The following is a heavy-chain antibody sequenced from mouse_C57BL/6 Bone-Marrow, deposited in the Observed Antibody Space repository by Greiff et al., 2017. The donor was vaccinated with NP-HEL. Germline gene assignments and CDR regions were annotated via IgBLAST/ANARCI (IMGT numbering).Heavy chain of an antibody. CDR2: ISGGGGNT. V-gene: IGHV5-9*01. CDR3: ARRLGGAFDY. J-gene: IGHJ2*01. Sequence: EVQLVESGGGLVKPGGPLKLSCAASGFTFSSYTMSWVRQTPEKRLEWVATISGGGGNTYYPDSVKGRFTISRDNAKNTLYLQMSSLRSEDTALYYCARRLGGAFDYWGQGTTLTVSS. D-gene: IGHD4-1*01. CDR1: GFTFSSYT.